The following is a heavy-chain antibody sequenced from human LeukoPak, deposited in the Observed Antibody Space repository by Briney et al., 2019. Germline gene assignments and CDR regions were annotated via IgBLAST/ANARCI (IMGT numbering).Heavy chain of an antibody. Sequence: GASVKVSCKASGGTFISYAISWVRQAPGQGLEWMGGIVPIFGTANYAQKFQGRVTITTDESTSTAYMELSSLRSEDTAVYYCARSTRSYSGYDFPAYWGQGTLVTVSS. CDR2: IVPIFGTA. D-gene: IGHD5-12*01. J-gene: IGHJ4*02. V-gene: IGHV1-69*05. CDR1: GGTFISYA. CDR3: ARSTRSYSGYDFPAY.